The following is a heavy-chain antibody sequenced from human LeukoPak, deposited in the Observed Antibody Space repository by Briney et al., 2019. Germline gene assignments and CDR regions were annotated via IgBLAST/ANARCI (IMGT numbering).Heavy chain of an antibody. V-gene: IGHV4-61*02. Sequence: SETLSLTCTVSGGSISSGSYYWCWIRQPAGKGLEWIGRIYTGGSTNYNPSLKSRATISVNTSKNLFSRKLSSVTAADTAVYYCAREDRYYDFWSGYYTVHYYYGMDVWGQGTTVTVSS. CDR2: IYTGGST. D-gene: IGHD3-3*01. CDR1: GGSISSGSYY. CDR3: AREDRYYDFWSGYYTVHYYYGMDV. J-gene: IGHJ6*02.